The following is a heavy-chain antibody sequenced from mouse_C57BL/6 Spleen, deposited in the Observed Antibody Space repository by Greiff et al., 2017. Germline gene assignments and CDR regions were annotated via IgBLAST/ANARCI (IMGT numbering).Heavy chain of an antibody. CDR2: INPSNGGT. CDR1: GYTFTSYW. J-gene: IGHJ2*01. V-gene: IGHV1-53*01. Sequence: VQLQQPGTELVKPGASVKLSCKASGYTFTSYWMPWVQQRPGQGLEWIGNINPSNGGTNYNEKLKSKATLTVDKSSSTAYMQLSSLTSEDSAVYYCARPTGYYSYYFGYWGQGTTLTVSS. CDR3: ARPTGYYSYYFGY. D-gene: IGHD1-2*01.